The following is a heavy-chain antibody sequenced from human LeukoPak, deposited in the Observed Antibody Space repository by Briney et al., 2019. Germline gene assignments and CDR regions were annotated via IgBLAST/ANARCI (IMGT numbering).Heavy chain of an antibody. CDR3: AGVKVAGTSSFDY. CDR1: GFTFSAYW. J-gene: IGHJ4*02. Sequence: PGGSLRLSCAASGFTFSAYWMHWVRQAPGKGLVWVGRINDVGSDSTYVDSVKGRFTISRDNAKNTLYLQMNNLRAEDTAVYYCAGVKVAGTSSFDYWGQGTLATVSS. V-gene: IGHV3-74*01. D-gene: IGHD6-19*01. CDR2: INDVGSDS.